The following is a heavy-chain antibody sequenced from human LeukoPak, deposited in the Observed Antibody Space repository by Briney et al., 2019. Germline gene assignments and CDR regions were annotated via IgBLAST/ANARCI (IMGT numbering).Heavy chain of an antibody. CDR2: INSDGSSI. V-gene: IGHV3-74*01. J-gene: IGHJ4*02. Sequence: GGALRLSCAASGFTFSSYWMHWVRQAPGKGLVWVSRINSDGSSISYADSVKGRFTISRDNAKNTLYLQMNSLRVEDTAVYYCAREGRVSGYDFDCWGQGTLVTVSS. D-gene: IGHD5-12*01. CDR3: AREGRVSGYDFDC. CDR1: GFTFSSYW.